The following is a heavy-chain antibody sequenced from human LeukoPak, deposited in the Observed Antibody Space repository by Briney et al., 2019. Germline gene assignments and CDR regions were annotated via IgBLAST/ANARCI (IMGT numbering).Heavy chain of an antibody. Sequence: SETLSLTCTVSGGSISSGSYYRSWIRQPAGKGLEWIGRIYTSGSTNYNPSLKSRVTISVDTSKNQFSLKLSSVTAADTAVYYCARAYNYYYYYMDVWGKGTTVTISS. D-gene: IGHD3-16*01. CDR1: GGSISSGSYY. CDR3: ARAYNYYYYYMDV. CDR2: IYTSGST. V-gene: IGHV4-61*02. J-gene: IGHJ6*03.